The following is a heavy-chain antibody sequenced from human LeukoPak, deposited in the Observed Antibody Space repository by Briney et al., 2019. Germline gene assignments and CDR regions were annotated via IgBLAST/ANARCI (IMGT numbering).Heavy chain of an antibody. CDR1: GFTFSSYA. V-gene: IGHV3-30-3*01. J-gene: IGHJ4*02. CDR2: MSFDGSNK. D-gene: IGHD6-19*01. CDR3: AGDSIRGGWYGGVDY. Sequence: PGRSLRLSCAASGFTFSSYAMPWVRQAPGKGLEWVALMSFDGSNKSYADSVKGRFTISRDNSKNTLYLQMNSLRPEDTAVYYCAGDSIRGGWYGGVDYWGQGTLVTVSS.